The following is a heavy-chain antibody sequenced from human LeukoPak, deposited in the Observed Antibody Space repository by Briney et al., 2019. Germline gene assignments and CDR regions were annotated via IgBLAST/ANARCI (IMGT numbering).Heavy chain of an antibody. CDR1: GGSFSSYY. Sequence: SETLSLTCTVSGGSFSSYYWSWIRQPPGKGLEWIGSIYYSGSTYYNPSLKSRVTISVDTSKNQFSLKLSSVTAADTAVYYCARGFEDSSSWYLFDYWGQGTLVTVSS. CDR3: ARGFEDSSSWYLFDY. D-gene: IGHD6-13*01. CDR2: IYYSGST. J-gene: IGHJ4*02. V-gene: IGHV4-59*05.